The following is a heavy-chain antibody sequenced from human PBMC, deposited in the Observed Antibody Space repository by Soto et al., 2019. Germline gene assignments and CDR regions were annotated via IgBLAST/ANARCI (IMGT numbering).Heavy chain of an antibody. V-gene: IGHV4-34*01. CDR3: AQGPTVTRGGEWFDP. CDR1: GGSFSGYY. J-gene: IGHJ5*02. Sequence: QVQLQQWGAGLLKPSETLSLTCAVYGGSFSGYYWSWIRQPPGKGLEWIGEINHSGSTNYNPSLKSRVTISVDTSKNQVPLKLGSVTAADTAVYYCAQGPTVTRGGEWFDPWGQGTLVTVSS. D-gene: IGHD4-17*01. CDR2: INHSGST.